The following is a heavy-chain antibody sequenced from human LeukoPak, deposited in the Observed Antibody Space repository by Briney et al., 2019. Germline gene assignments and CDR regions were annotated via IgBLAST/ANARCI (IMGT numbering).Heavy chain of an antibody. CDR2: INAGNGNT. D-gene: IGHD4-17*01. V-gene: IGHV1-3*01. CDR1: GYTFTSYT. J-gene: IGHJ3*02. Sequence: ASVKVSCKASGYTFTSYTMHWMRQAPGQRLEWMGWINAGNGNTKYSQKFQGRVTMTRDMSTSTVYMELSSLRSEDTAVYYCARVSPVTDAFDIWGQGTMVTVSS. CDR3: ARVSPVTDAFDI.